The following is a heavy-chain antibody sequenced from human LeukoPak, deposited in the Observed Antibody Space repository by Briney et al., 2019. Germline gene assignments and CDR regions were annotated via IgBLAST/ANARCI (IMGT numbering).Heavy chain of an antibody. J-gene: IGHJ6*02. CDR3: ASWNPRSDGMDV. D-gene: IGHD1-1*01. Sequence: SETLSLTCTVSGGSISSYYWGWIRQPAGKGLEWIGRIYISGSTNYNPSLKSRVTMSVDTSNNQFSLRLSSVTAADTAVYYCASWNPRSDGMDVWGQGTTVTVSS. CDR2: IYISGST. CDR1: GGSISSYY. V-gene: IGHV4-4*07.